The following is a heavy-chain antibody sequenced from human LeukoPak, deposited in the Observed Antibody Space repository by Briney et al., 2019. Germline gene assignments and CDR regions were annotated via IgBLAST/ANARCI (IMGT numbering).Heavy chain of an antibody. Sequence: GESLKISCKGFGYNSTTYWIGWVRQKPGKGLEWMGIIYPGDSDTRYSPSFQGQVTISADKSISTAYLQWSSLKASDTAIYYCARSTTFEYWGQGTLVTVS. CDR3: ARSTTFEY. CDR2: IYPGDSDT. CDR1: GYNSTTYW. J-gene: IGHJ4*02. V-gene: IGHV5-51*01. D-gene: IGHD1-7*01.